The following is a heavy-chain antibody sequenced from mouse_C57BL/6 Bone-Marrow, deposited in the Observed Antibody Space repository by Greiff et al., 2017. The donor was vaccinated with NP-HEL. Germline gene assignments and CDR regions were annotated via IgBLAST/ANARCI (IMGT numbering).Heavy chain of an antibody. CDR1: GYSITSDY. V-gene: IGHV3-8*01. D-gene: IGHD2-3*01. Sequence: VQLKESGPGLAKPSQTLSLTCSVTGYSITSDYWNWIRKFPGNKLEYMGYISYSGSTYYNPSLKSRISITRDTSKNQYYLQLNSVTTEDTATYYCARGIYDGYPHWYFDVWGTGTTVTVSS. CDR3: ARGIYDGYPHWYFDV. CDR2: ISYSGST. J-gene: IGHJ1*03.